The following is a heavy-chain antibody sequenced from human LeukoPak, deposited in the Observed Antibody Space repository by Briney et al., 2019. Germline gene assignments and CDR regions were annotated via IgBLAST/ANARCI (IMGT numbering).Heavy chain of an antibody. V-gene: IGHV4-39*01. CDR1: GGSISSDNYY. CDR3: ARHRGGYGSGGYYGPSFFDY. J-gene: IGHJ4*02. CDR2: IYNSGST. D-gene: IGHD3-10*01. Sequence: SETLSLTCTVSGGSISSDNYYWGWIRQPPGKGLEWIGSIYNSGSTSYNPSLKSRATISVDTSKNQFSLKLRSVTAADTSLYYCARHRGGYGSGGYYGPSFFDYWGQGTLVTVSS.